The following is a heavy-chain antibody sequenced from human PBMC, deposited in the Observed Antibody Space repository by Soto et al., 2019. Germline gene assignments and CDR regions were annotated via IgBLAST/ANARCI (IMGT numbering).Heavy chain of an antibody. J-gene: IGHJ3*02. CDR3: AKSWRWVQSGTCDI. Sequence: VQLVESGGGVVQPGRSLRLSCAASGFTFSNYGMHWVRQAPGKGLEWVAGISYDGMIKYYADSVKGRFTISRDNSRNMLSLEMNSLTTEDTAVYFCAKSWRWVQSGTCDIWGQGTLVTASS. D-gene: IGHD1-1*01. CDR2: ISYDGMIK. V-gene: IGHV3-30*18. CDR1: GFTFSNYG.